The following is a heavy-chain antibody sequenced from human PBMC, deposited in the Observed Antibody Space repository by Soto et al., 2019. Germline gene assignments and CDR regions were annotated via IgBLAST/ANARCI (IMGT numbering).Heavy chain of an antibody. CDR3: ARGAHVRDSGYELAPLFDY. D-gene: IGHD5-12*01. CDR2: IWYDGSNK. Sequence: GGSLRLSCAASGFTFSSYGMHWVRQAPGKGLEWVAVIWYDGSNKYYADSVKGRFTISRDNSKNTLYLQMNSLRAEDTAVYYCARGAHVRDSGYELAPLFDYWGQGTLVTVSS. J-gene: IGHJ4*02. V-gene: IGHV3-33*01. CDR1: GFTFSSYG.